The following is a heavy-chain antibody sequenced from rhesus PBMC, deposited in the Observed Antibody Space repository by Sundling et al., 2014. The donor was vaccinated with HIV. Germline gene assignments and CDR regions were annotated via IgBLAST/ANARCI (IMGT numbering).Heavy chain of an antibody. Sequence: QVQLQESGPGLVKPSETLSLTCVVSGGSISSGYYYWSWIRQPPGKGLEWIGYITYHGTTSYNPSLQSRVTISRDTSKKQFSLKLSSVTAADTAVYFCARTGGGRSPLDYYGLDSWGQGVVVTVSS. J-gene: IGHJ6*01. CDR1: GGSISSGYYY. CDR2: ITYHGTT. V-gene: IGHV4-122*02. D-gene: IGHD6-25*01. CDR3: ARTGGGRSPLDYYGLDS.